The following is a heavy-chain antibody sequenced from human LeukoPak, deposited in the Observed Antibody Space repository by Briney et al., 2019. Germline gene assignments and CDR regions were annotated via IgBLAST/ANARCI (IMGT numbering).Heavy chain of an antibody. V-gene: IGHV3-9*01. CDR3: AKDESSGWYPHAFDI. Sequence: GGSLRLSCAASGSTFDDYAMHWVRQAPGKGLEGGSGISWNSGSIGYADSGKGRFTSSRDNAKNSLELQMKSLRAEDTAFYYCAKDESSGWYPHAFDIWGQGTMVTVSS. CDR1: GSTFDDYA. D-gene: IGHD6-19*01. J-gene: IGHJ3*02. CDR2: ISWNSGSI.